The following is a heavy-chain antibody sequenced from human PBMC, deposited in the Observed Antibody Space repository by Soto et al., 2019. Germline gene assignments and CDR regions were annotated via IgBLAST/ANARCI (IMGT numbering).Heavy chain of an antibody. CDR3: ARGHYDFWSGYFATIDY. CDR2: IHYGGST. J-gene: IGHJ4*02. Sequence: QVQLQESGPGLVKPSETLSLTCTVSGGSISNYYWSWIRQPPGKGLEWIGYIHYGGSTKYNPSLKSRVTISADTSKNQFSLKLSSVTAADTAVYYCARGHYDFWSGYFATIDYWGQGTLVTVS. D-gene: IGHD3-3*01. V-gene: IGHV4-59*08. CDR1: GGSISNYY.